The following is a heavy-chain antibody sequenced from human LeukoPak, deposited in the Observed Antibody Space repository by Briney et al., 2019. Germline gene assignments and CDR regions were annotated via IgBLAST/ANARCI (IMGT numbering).Heavy chain of an antibody. CDR1: GGSISSYY. V-gene: IGHV4-59*01. Sequence: SETLSLTCTVSGGSISSYYWSWIRQPPGKGLEWIGSIYYSGSSNYNPPRKSRVTISVDPSKCQFSLELSSETAADTGVYYCARASRDFWSGSRGYFDYWGQGTLDTVSS. CDR3: ARASRDFWSGSRGYFDY. D-gene: IGHD3-3*01. J-gene: IGHJ4*02. CDR2: IYYSGSS.